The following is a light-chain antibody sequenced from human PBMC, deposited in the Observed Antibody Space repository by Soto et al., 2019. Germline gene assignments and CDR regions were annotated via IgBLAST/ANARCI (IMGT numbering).Light chain of an antibody. Sequence: EIVLTQSPGTLSFSPVEGSTLCCGASQSVSSSHFAWYQQKPGQAPRLLIYGASSRATGIPHRFSGSGSGTDFTLTINRLEPEDFAVYYCQQYVSSPPTFGQGTKVDIK. J-gene: IGKJ1*01. CDR3: QQYVSSPPT. CDR2: GAS. V-gene: IGKV3-20*01. CDR1: QSVSSSH.